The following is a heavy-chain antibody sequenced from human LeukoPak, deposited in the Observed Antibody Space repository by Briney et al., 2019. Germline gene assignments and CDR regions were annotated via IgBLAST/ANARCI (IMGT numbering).Heavy chain of an antibody. CDR1: GFAFSSYS. CDR2: ISSGSSYK. Sequence: GGTLRLSCAASGFAFSSYSMNWVRQAPGKGLEWVSSISSGSSYKYYADSVKGRFTISRDNAKNSLYLQISSLRAEDTAGYYWASEYQQPLVYWGRGAVDTVSS. J-gene: IGHJ4*02. CDR3: ASEYQQPLVY. V-gene: IGHV3-21*01. D-gene: IGHD2-2*01.